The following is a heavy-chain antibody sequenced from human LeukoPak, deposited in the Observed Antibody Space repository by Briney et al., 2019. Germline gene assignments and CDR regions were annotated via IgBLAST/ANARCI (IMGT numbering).Heavy chain of an antibody. CDR1: GFTFSSYA. D-gene: IGHD3-3*01. V-gene: IGHV3-23*01. J-gene: IGHJ6*03. Sequence: QTGGSLRLSCAASGFTFSSYAMSWVRQAPGKGLEWVSAISGSGGSTYYADSVKGRFTISRDNSKNTLYLQMNSLRAEDTAVYYCAKVNIIHDFWSGYYGGPGWYYMDVWGKGTTVTVSS. CDR3: AKVNIIHDFWSGYYGGPGWYYMDV. CDR2: ISGSGGST.